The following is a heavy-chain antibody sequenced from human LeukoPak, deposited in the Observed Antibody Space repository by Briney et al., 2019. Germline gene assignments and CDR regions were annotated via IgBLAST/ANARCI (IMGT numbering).Heavy chain of an antibody. CDR3: ASYQSFWSGYEGYAFDI. D-gene: IGHD3-3*01. CDR1: GGTFSSYA. Sequence: SVKVSCKASGGTFSSYAISWVRQAPGQGLEWMGGIIPIFGTANYAQKFQGRVTITADESTSTAYMELSSLRSEDTAVYYCASYQSFWSGYEGYAFDIWGQGTMVTVSS. V-gene: IGHV1-69*01. CDR2: IIPIFGTA. J-gene: IGHJ3*02.